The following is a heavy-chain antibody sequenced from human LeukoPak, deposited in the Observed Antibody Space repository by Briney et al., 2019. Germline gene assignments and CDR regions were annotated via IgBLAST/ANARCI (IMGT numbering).Heavy chain of an antibody. V-gene: IGHV4-4*07. J-gene: IGHJ4*02. D-gene: IGHD1-26*01. CDR3: ARDSARGGGATHDY. CDR2: IYTSGST. CDR1: GGSISSYY. Sequence: SETLSLTCTVSGGSISSYYWSWIRQPAGKGLEWIGRIYTSGSTNYNPSLKSRVTMSVDTSKNQFSLKLSSVTAADTAVYYCARDSARGGGATHDYWGQGTLVTVSS.